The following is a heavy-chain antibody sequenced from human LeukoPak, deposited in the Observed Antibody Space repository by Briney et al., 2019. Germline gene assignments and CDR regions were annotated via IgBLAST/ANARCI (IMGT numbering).Heavy chain of an antibody. Sequence: ASVKVSCKASGYTFTSYGISWVRQAPGQGLEWMGWISAYSGNTNYAQKLQGRVTMTTDTSTSTAYMELRSLRSDDTAVYYCARSGGSYYDERNWFDPWGQGTLVTVSS. D-gene: IGHD1-26*01. CDR1: GYTFTSYG. V-gene: IGHV1-18*01. CDR3: ARSGGSYYDERNWFDP. J-gene: IGHJ5*02. CDR2: ISAYSGNT.